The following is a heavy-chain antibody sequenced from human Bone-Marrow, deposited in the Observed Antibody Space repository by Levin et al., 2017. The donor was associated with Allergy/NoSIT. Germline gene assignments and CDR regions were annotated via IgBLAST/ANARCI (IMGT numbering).Heavy chain of an antibody. CDR3: ARAYCGGDCYAYGMDV. CDR1: GFTFSSYG. D-gene: IGHD2-21*02. Sequence: GGSLRLSCAASGFTFSSYGMHWVRQAPGKGLEWVAVIWYDGSNKYYADSVKGRFTISRDNSKNTLYLQMNSLRAEDTAVYYCARAYCGGDCYAYGMDVWGQGTTVTVSS. J-gene: IGHJ6*02. V-gene: IGHV3-33*01. CDR2: IWYDGSNK.